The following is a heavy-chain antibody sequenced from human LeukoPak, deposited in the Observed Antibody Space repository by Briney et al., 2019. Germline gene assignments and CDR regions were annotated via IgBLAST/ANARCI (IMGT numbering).Heavy chain of an antibody. CDR2: IYTSGST. CDR1: GGSISCGSYY. CDR3: ATGMGYSGNSALDY. Sequence: SETLSLTCTVSGGSISCGSYYWSWIRQPAGKGLEWIGRIYTSGSTNYNPSLKSRVTISVDTSKNQFSLKVNSVTAADTAVYYCATGMGYSGNSALDYWGQGTLVTVSS. D-gene: IGHD4-23*01. V-gene: IGHV4-61*02. J-gene: IGHJ4*02.